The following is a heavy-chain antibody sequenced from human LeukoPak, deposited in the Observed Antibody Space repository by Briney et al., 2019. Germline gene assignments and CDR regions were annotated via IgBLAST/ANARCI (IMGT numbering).Heavy chain of an antibody. V-gene: IGHV3-30-3*01. D-gene: IGHD3-10*01. CDR1: GFTFSSYA. CDR3: ASRRITMVRGAPGIDY. Sequence: GGSLRLSCAASGFTFSSYAMHWVRQAPGKGLEWVAVISYDGSNKYYADSVKGRFTISRDNSKNTLYLQMNSLRAEDTAVYYCASRRITMVRGAPGIDYWGQGTLVSVSS. J-gene: IGHJ4*02. CDR2: ISYDGSNK.